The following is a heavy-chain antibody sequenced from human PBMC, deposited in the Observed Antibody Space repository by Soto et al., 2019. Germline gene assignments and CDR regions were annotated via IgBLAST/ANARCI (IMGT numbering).Heavy chain of an antibody. CDR2: IYYSGST. Sequence: PSETLSLTCTVSGGSISSYYWSWIRQPPGKGLEWIGYIYYSGSTNYNPSLKSRVTLSVDTSKNQFSLKLSSVTAADTAVYYCARDQGGYSYGFLNYYGMDVWGQGTTVTVSS. CDR3: ARDQGGYSYGFLNYYGMDV. V-gene: IGHV4-59*01. CDR1: GGSISSYY. D-gene: IGHD5-18*01. J-gene: IGHJ6*02.